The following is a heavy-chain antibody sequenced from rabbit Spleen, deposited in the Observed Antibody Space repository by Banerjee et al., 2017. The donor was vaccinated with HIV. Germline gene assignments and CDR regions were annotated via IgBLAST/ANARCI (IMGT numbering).Heavy chain of an antibody. CDR1: GFTLSSYY. D-gene: IGHD8-1*01. CDR2: IDPVFGIT. Sequence: QLKESGGGLVQPGGSLKLSCKASGFTLSSYYMNWVRQAPGKGLEWNGYIDPVFGITYYANWVNGRFSISRENAQNTVFLQMTSLTAADTATYFCARDGAGGSYFALWGQGTLVTVS. CDR3: ARDGAGGSYFAL. V-gene: IGHV1S7*01. J-gene: IGHJ4*01.